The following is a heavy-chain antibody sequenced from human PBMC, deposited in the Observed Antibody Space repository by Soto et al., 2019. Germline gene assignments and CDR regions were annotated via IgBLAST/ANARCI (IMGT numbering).Heavy chain of an antibody. Sequence: QVQLVESGGGVVQPGRSLRLSCAASGFTFSSYGMHWVRQAPGKGLEWVAVISYDGSNKYYADSVKGRFTISRDNSKNTLYLQMNSLRAEDTAVYYCAKGATVEYSGTWQGHWGQGTLVTVSS. J-gene: IGHJ4*02. V-gene: IGHV3-30*18. D-gene: IGHD1-26*01. CDR2: ISYDGSNK. CDR1: GFTFSSYG. CDR3: AKGATVEYSGTWQGH.